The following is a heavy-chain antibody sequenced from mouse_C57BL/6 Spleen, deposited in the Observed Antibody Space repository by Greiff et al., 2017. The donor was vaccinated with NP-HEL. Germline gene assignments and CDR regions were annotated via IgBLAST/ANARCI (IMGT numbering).Heavy chain of an antibody. Sequence: QVQLQQPGAELVKPGASVKLSCKASGYTFTSYWMHWVKQRPGQGLEWIGMIHPNSGSTNYNEKFKSKATLTVDKSSSTAYMQLSSLTSEDSAVYYCARSGYDRPWYFDVWGTGTTVTVSS. D-gene: IGHD2-3*01. CDR3: ARSGYDRPWYFDV. V-gene: IGHV1-64*01. J-gene: IGHJ1*03. CDR1: GYTFTSYW. CDR2: IHPNSGST.